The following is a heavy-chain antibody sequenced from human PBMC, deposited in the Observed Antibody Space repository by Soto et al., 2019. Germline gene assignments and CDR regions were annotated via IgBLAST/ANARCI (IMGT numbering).Heavy chain of an antibody. V-gene: IGHV3-30*04. D-gene: IGHD4-4*01. CDR1: AFTFRSYT. CDR3: ARDRDSSYFPPPYYFDS. J-gene: IGHJ4*02. Sequence: GGSLRLSCAASAFTFRSYTMHWVRQAPGKGLEWAATISYDGSKTNYADSVRGRFTISRDNSKSTLFLQMDSLRPEDTAVYSCARDRDSSYFPPPYYFDSWGQGTLVTVSS. CDR2: ISYDGSKT.